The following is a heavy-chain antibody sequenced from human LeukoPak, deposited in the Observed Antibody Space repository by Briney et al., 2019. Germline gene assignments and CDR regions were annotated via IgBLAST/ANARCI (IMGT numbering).Heavy chain of an antibody. CDR1: GFTFSTFA. Sequence: GGSLRLSCAASGFTFSTFAMIWVRQPPGKGLEWVSSIFPSGGEIHYADSVRGRFTISRDNSKSILSLQMNSLRAEDTAVYYCARDRAVIRYFDYWGQGTLVTVSS. J-gene: IGHJ4*02. D-gene: IGHD6-19*01. CDR2: IFPSGGEI. CDR3: ARDRAVIRYFDY. V-gene: IGHV3-23*01.